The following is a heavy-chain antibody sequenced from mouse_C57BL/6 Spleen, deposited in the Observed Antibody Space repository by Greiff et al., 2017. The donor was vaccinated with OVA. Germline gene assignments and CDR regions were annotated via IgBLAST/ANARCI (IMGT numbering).Heavy chain of an antibody. D-gene: IGHD2-1*01. CDR1: GFTFSSYA. Sequence: DVQLVESGEGLVKPGGSLKLSCAASGFTFSSYAMSWVRQTPEKRLEWVAYISSGGDYIYYADTVKGRFTISRDNARNTLYLQMSSLKSEDTAMYYCTRGDYGNYRFAYWGQGTLVTVSA. CDR2: ISSGGDYI. V-gene: IGHV5-9-1*02. CDR3: TRGDYGNYRFAY. J-gene: IGHJ3*01.